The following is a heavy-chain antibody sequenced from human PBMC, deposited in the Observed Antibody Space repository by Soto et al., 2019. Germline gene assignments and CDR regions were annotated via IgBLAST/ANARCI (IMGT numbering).Heavy chain of an antibody. CDR3: TTGSVEGV. D-gene: IGHD2-15*01. CDR1: GFSFSNAW. CDR2: IKRKIDGEAT. V-gene: IGHV3-15*07. Sequence: PGGSLRLSCAASGFSFSNAWMNWVRQAPGKGLEWVGRIKRKIDGEATDYAGPVKGRFTVFRDDSKSALYLQMNSLKGDDAAVYYCTTGSVEGVWGQGTTVTVSS. J-gene: IGHJ6*02.